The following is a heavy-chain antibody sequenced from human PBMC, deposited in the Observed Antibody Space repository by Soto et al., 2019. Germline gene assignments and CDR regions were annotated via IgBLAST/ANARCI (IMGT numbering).Heavy chain of an antibody. CDR1: GGTFSSYA. CDR2: IIPIFGTA. J-gene: IGHJ6*02. D-gene: IGHD3-10*01. CDR3: ARERWVGELLYYYCYGMDV. Sequence: SVKVSCKASGGTFSSYAISWVRQAPGQGLEWMGGIIPIFGTANYAQKFQGRVTITADESTSTAYMELSSLRSEDTAVYYCARERWVGELLYYYCYGMDVWGQGTTVTVSS. V-gene: IGHV1-69*13.